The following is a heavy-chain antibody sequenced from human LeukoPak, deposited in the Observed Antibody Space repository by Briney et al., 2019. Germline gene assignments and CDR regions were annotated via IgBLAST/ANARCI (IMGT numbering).Heavy chain of an antibody. CDR2: IYSGGST. CDR3: ARAIETRSSYWFDP. D-gene: IGHD5-24*01. Sequence: GGSLRLSCAASGFTVSSNYMSWVRQAPGKGLEWVSVIYSGGSTYYADSVKGRFTISRDNSKNTLYLQMNSLRAGDTAVYYCARAIETRSSYWFDPWGQGTLVTVSS. J-gene: IGHJ5*02. CDR1: GFTVSSNY. V-gene: IGHV3-53*01.